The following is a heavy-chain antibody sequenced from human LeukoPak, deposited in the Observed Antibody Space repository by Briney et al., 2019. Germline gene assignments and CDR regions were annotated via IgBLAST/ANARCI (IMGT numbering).Heavy chain of an antibody. V-gene: IGHV4-39*02. CDR1: GGSISSGSYC. D-gene: IGHD3-10*01. CDR2: IYYPGST. CDR3: ARAPTGPSAFDI. J-gene: IGHJ3*02. Sequence: SETLSLTCTVSGGSISSGSYCWGWIRQPPGKGLEWIGSIYYPGSTYYNPSLKSRVTISVDTSKNHFSLKLNSVSAADTAVYYCARAPTGPSAFDIWGQGTMVTVSS.